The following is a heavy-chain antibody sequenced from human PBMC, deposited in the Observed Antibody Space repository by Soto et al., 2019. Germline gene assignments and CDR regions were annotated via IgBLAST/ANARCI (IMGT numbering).Heavy chain of an antibody. CDR2: ISYDGSNK. V-gene: IGHV3-30-3*01. D-gene: IGHD5-12*01. CDR1: GFTFNSYT. J-gene: IGHJ4*02. CDR3: ARDPQWLRRFYY. Sequence: QVQLVESGGGVVQPGGSLRLSCAASGFTFNSYTMHWVRQAPGKGLEWVAVISYDGSNKYYADAVKGRFTLSRDNSKNTLYVQMNSLRVEDTAVYYCARDPQWLRRFYYWGQGTLVTVSS.